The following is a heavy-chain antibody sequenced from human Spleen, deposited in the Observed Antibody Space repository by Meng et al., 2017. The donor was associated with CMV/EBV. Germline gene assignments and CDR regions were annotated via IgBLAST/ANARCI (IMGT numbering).Heavy chain of an antibody. CDR1: GYTFTTYG. V-gene: IGHV1-2*02. J-gene: IGHJ4*02. CDR2: INPNSGGT. CDR3: ARGYCSSTSCYSGYVDY. Sequence: ASVKVSCKASGYTFTTYGVTWVRQAPGQGLEWMGWINPNSGGTNYAQKFQGRVTMTRDTSISTAYMELSRLRSDDTAVYYCARGYCSSTSCYSGYVDYWGQGTLVTVSS. D-gene: IGHD2-2*01.